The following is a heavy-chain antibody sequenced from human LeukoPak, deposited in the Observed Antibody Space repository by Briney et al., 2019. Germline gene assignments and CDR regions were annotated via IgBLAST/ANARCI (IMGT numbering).Heavy chain of an antibody. CDR2: ISSSSSYI. D-gene: IGHD2-2*01. V-gene: IGHV3-21*01. Sequence: GGSLRLSCAASGFTFSRYSMNWVRQAPGKGLEWVSSISSSSSYIYYADSVKGRFTISRDNAKNSLYLQMNSLRAEDTAVYYCARESEPNPRALGYCSSTSCYTSPTDYWGQGTLVTVSS. CDR1: GFTFSRYS. J-gene: IGHJ4*02. CDR3: ARESEPNPRALGYCSSTSCYTSPTDY.